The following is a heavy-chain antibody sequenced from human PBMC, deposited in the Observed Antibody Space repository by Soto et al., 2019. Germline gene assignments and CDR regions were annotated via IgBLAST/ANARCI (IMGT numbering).Heavy chain of an antibody. CDR1: GDSISSHH. D-gene: IGHD6-19*01. CDR2: ISYSGST. V-gene: IGHV4-59*11. CDR3: ARILADSNGWYHFDY. J-gene: IGHJ4*02. Sequence: QVQLQESGPGLVKPSETLSLTCIVSGDSISSHHWSWIRQPPGKGLEWIGCISYSGSTNYNPSLKSRVTLSGDTSKNQFSLKVSSVSAADTAVYFCARILADSNGWYHFDYWGQGTLVTVSS.